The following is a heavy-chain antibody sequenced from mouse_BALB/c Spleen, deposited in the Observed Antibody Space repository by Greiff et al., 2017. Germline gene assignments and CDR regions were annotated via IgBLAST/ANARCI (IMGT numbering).Heavy chain of an antibody. D-gene: IGHD2-4*01. J-gene: IGHJ2*01. CDR2: ILPGSGST. CDR3: ARSGDYDVRWTYYFDY. CDR1: GYTFSSYW. Sequence: QVQLKESGAELMKPGASVKISCKATGYTFSSYWIEWVKQRPGHGLEWIGEILPGSGSTNYNEKFKGKATFTADTSSNTAYMQLSSLTSEDSAVYYCARSGDYDVRWTYYFDYWGQGTTLTVSS. V-gene: IGHV1-9*01.